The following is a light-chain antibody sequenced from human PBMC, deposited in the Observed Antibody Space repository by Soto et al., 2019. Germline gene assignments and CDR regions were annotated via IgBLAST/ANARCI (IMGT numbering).Light chain of an antibody. Sequence: EIVLTQSPGTLSLSPGERATLSCRASQSVSSSYLAWYQQKPGQAPRLLIYGASIRATGIPDRFSGSGSGTDFTLTISRLEPEDFALYYCQQYGSSPRTFGLGTKLEIK. CDR1: QSVSSSY. CDR3: QQYGSSPRT. V-gene: IGKV3-20*01. CDR2: GAS. J-gene: IGKJ2*01.